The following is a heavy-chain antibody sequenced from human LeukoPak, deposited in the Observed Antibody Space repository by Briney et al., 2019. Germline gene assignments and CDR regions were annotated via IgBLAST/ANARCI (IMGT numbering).Heavy chain of an antibody. CDR1: GGSISSSSYY. V-gene: IGHV4-39*01. Sequence: SETLSLTCTVSGGSISSSSYYWGWIRQPPGTGLEWIGSIYYSGSTYYNPSLKSRVTISVDTSKNQFSLKLSSVTAADTAVYYCSYSSGWYGGWGQGTLVTVSS. CDR3: SYSSGWYGG. D-gene: IGHD6-19*01. J-gene: IGHJ4*02. CDR2: IYYSGST.